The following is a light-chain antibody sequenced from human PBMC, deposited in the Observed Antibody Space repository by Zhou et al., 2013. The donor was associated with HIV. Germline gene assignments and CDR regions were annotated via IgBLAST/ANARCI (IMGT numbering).Light chain of an antibody. Sequence: EVVMTQSPSTLSVSPGERVTLSCRASQSVFSNLAWYQQKPGQAPSLLMYGASTRATGFPARFSGSGSGTEFTLTVSSLQSEDFAVYYCHQYNAWPFTFGQGTKLEIK. J-gene: IGKJ2*01. CDR1: QSVFSN. CDR2: GAS. V-gene: IGKV3D-15*01. CDR3: HQYNAWPFT.